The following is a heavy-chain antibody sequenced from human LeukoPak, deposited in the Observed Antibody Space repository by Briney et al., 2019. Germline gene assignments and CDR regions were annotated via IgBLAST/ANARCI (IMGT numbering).Heavy chain of an antibody. V-gene: IGHV3-7*03. Sequence: GGSLRLSCAASGFTFSSYWMSWVRQAPGKGLEWVANIKQDGSEKYYVDSVKGRFTISRDNAKNSLYLQMNSLRAEDTAVYYCATGGSTVTLHLNAFDIWGQGTMVTVSS. CDR2: IKQDGSEK. D-gene: IGHD4-17*01. CDR1: GFTFSSYW. J-gene: IGHJ3*02. CDR3: ATGGSTVTLHLNAFDI.